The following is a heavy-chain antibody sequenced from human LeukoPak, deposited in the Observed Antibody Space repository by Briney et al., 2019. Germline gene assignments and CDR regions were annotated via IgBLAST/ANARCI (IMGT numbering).Heavy chain of an antibody. Sequence: PSETLSLTCTVSGGSISSYYWSWIRQPPGKGLEWIGYIYYSGSTNYNPSLKSRVTISVDTSKNQFSLKLSSVTAADTAVYYCARDYGDYAGRGYPIPGFDYWGQGTLVTVSS. CDR2: IYYSGST. J-gene: IGHJ4*02. D-gene: IGHD4-17*01. CDR1: GGSISSYY. V-gene: IGHV4-59*01. CDR3: ARDYGDYAGRGYPIPGFDY.